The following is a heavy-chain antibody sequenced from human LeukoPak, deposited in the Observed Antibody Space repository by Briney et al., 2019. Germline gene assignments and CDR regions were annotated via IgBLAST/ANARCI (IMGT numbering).Heavy chain of an antibody. CDR3: ARRGGIAAAALDY. D-gene: IGHD6-13*01. CDR1: GYTFTGYY. V-gene: IGHV1-2*02. Sequence: ASVKVSCKASGYTFTGYYMHWVRQAPGQGLEWMGWTNPNSGGTNYAQKFQGRVTMTRDTSISTAYMELSRLRSDDTAVYYCARRGGIAAAALDYWGQGTLVTVSS. CDR2: TNPNSGGT. J-gene: IGHJ4*02.